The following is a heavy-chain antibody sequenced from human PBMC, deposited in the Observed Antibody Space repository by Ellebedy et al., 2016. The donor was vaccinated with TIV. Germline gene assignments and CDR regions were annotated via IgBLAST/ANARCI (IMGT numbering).Heavy chain of an antibody. CDR2: FDPEDGET. Sequence: ASVKVSCKVSGYTLTDLSMHWVRQAPGKGLEWMGGFDPEDGETIYAQKFQGRVTMTEDTSTDTAYMELSSLRSEDTAVYYCAARGMVREYYYYGMDVWGQGTTVTVSS. CDR3: AARGMVREYYYYGMDV. CDR1: GYTLTDLS. J-gene: IGHJ6*02. V-gene: IGHV1-24*01. D-gene: IGHD3-10*01.